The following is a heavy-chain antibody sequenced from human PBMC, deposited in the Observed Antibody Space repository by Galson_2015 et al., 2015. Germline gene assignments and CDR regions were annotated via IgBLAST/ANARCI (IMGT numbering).Heavy chain of an antibody. Sequence: SVKVSCKASGYTFTSYDINWVRQATGQGLEWMGWMNPNSGNTGYAQKFQGRVTMTRNTSVSTAYMELSSLRSEDTAVYYCARSSSSPGAVVVAYYYGMDVWGQGTTVTVSS. J-gene: IGHJ6*02. V-gene: IGHV1-8*01. CDR2: MNPNSGNT. CDR3: ARSSSSPGAVVVAYYYGMDV. D-gene: IGHD6-6*01. CDR1: GYTFTSYD.